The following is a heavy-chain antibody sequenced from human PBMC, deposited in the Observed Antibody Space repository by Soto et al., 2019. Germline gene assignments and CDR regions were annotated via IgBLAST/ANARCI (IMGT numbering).Heavy chain of an antibody. V-gene: IGHV3-30-3*01. J-gene: IGHJ1*01. CDR3: ARSRSGAVPDSFGY. CDR1: GFMFSRYA. CDR2: ISKDGSVN. Sequence: QVQLVESGGRVVQPGGFLRLSCAASGFMFSRYAIHWVRQAPGKGLKWVAVISKDGSVNYYADSVRGRFSISRDKSKNTVYLEMNGMRDDDTAVFYCARSRSGAVPDSFGYWGQGTLVTVSS. D-gene: IGHD3-3*01.